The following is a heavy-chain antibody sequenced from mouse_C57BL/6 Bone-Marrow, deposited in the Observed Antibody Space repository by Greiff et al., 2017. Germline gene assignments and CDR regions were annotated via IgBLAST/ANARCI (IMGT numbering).Heavy chain of an antibody. CDR2: IFPGSGST. CDR3: AKRILLLLPLWYFDV. Sequence: VQLQQSGPELVKPGASVKISCKASGYTFTDYYINWVKQRPGQGLEWIGWIFPGSGSTYYNEKFKGKATLTVDKSSSTAYMLLSSLTSEDSAVYFCAKRILLLLPLWYFDVWGTGTTVTVSA. D-gene: IGHD1-1*01. CDR1: GYTFTDYY. V-gene: IGHV1-75*01. J-gene: IGHJ1*03.